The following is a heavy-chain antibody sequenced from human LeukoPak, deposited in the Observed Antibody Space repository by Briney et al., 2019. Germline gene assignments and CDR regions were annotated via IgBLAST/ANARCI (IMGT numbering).Heavy chain of an antibody. Sequence: SETLSLTCTVSGGSISSYYWSWIRQPPGKGLEWIGYIYYSGSTNYNSSLKSRVTISVDTSKNQFSLKLSSVTAADTAVYYCVRHVRGWFGESHYYYGMDVWGQGTTVTVSS. CDR3: VRHVRGWFGESHYYYGMDV. V-gene: IGHV4-59*08. CDR1: GGSISSYY. J-gene: IGHJ6*02. CDR2: IYYSGST. D-gene: IGHD3-10*01.